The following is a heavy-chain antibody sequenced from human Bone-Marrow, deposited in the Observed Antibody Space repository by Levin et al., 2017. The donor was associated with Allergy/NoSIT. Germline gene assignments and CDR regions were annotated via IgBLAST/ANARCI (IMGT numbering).Heavy chain of an antibody. D-gene: IGHD1-7*01. CDR2: ITPGT. Sequence: PGGSLRLSCAASGFTFTDYTMGWVRQAPGKGLEWVSSITPGTHYADSVKGRFIISRDNSRDTVYLQMSSLRTEDTAIYYCVKDGGVSGTPDAFDFWGQGTFVAVSS. J-gene: IGHJ3*01. V-gene: IGHV3-23*01. CDR3: VKDGGVSGTPDAFDF. CDR1: GFTFTDYT.